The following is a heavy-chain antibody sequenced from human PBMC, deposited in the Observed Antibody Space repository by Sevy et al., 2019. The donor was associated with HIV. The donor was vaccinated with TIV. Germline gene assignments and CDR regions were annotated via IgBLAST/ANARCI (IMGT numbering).Heavy chain of an antibody. V-gene: IGHV3-23*01. J-gene: IGHJ4*02. CDR3: ATGTGTTDIWDY. CDR1: GFTFSSYA. Sequence: GGSLKLSCAASGFTFSSYAMSWVRQAPGKGLEWVSAISGSGGSTYYADSVKGRFTISRDNSKNTLYLQMNSLRAEDTAVYYCATGTGTTDIWDYWGQGTLVTVSS. CDR2: ISGSGGST. D-gene: IGHD1-1*01.